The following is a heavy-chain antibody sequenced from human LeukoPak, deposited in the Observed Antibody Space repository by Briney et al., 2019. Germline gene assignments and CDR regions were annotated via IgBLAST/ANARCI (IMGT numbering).Heavy chain of an antibody. CDR2: ISTSTGDT. D-gene: IGHD4-11*01. V-gene: IGHV1-2*02. J-gene: IGHJ4*02. CDR3: ARDDNYGIFVNVDY. Sequence: ASVKVSCKASGYTFTGYYMHWVRQAPGQGPEWMGWISTSTGDTKYTQKFQGRVTLTTDTSTSTAYMELSSLRSDDTAVYYCARDDNYGIFVNVDYWGQGTLVTVSS. CDR1: GYTFTGYY.